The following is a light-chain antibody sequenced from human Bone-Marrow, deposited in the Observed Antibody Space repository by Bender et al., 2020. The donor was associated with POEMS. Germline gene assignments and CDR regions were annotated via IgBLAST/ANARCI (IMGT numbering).Light chain of an antibody. CDR2: EVT. J-gene: IGLJ3*02. CDR3: SSYNPSGTWV. V-gene: IGLV2-8*01. CDR1: TSDVGGHDY. Sequence: QSALTQPPSASGSPGQSVTISCVGTTSDVGGHDYVSWYQQRPGQAPKLLLYEVTKRPSGVPARFFGSKSGNTASLTISGLQAEDEADYYCSSYNPSGTWVFGGGTKLTVL.